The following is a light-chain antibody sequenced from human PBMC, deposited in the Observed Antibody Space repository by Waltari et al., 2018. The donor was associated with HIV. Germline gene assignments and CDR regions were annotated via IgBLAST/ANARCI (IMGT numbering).Light chain of an antibody. Sequence: QSALTPTASVSGSPGQSITISCPCTSSHIWTYHVFPWFQHHPGKAPKLMIYEDTKRPPGVSNRFSGSKSGNTASLTISGLQGEDEADYYCCSYASSTTFEVFGTGTKVTVL. CDR3: CSYASSTTFEV. CDR1: SSHIWTYHV. V-gene: IGLV2-23*02. J-gene: IGLJ1*01. CDR2: EDT.